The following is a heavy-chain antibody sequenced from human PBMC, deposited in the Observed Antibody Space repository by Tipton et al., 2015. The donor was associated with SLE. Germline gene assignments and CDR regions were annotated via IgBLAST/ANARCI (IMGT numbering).Heavy chain of an antibody. Sequence: TLSLTCTVSGGSISSGDYYWSWIRQPPGKGLEWIGYIYYSGSTNYNPSLKSRVTISVDTSKNQFSLKLSSVTAADTAVYYCARAYDSSAHFQRWGQGTLVTVSS. CDR2: IYYSGST. CDR3: ARAYDSSAHFQR. D-gene: IGHD3-22*01. CDR1: GGSISSGDYY. V-gene: IGHV4-61*08. J-gene: IGHJ1*01.